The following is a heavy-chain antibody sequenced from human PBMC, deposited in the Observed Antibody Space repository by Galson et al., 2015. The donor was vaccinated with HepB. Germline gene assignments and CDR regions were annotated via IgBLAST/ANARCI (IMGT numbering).Heavy chain of an antibody. CDR1: GYTFTSYY. CDR2: INPSGGST. CDR3: ARNIQLWLYY. V-gene: IGHV1-46*01. J-gene: IGHJ4*02. Sequence: SVKVSCKASGYTFTSYYMHWVRQAPGQGLEWMGIINPSGGSTSYAQKFQGRVTMTRDTSTSTVYMEVSRPRSEDTAVYYCARNIQLWLYYWGQGTLVTVSS. D-gene: IGHD5-18*01.